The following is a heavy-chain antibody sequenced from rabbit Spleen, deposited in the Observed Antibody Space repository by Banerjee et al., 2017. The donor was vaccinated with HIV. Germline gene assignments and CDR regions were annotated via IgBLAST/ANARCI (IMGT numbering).Heavy chain of an antibody. D-gene: IGHD2-1*01. Sequence: QEQLKESGGGLVQPGGSLKLSCKASGFGFSSYYMNWVRQAPGKGLECIACIYPDSSGSTYYASWAKGRFTISKTSSTTVTLQMTSLTAADTATYFCARGSAAMTMVITGYYLNLWGPGTLVTVS. J-gene: IGHJ4*01. CDR2: IYPDSSGST. CDR3: ARGSAAMTMVITGYYLNL. CDR1: GFGFSSYYM. V-gene: IGHV1S45*01.